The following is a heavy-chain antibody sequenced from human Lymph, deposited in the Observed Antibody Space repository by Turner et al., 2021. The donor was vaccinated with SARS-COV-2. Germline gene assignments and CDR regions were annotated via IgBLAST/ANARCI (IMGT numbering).Heavy chain of an antibody. D-gene: IGHD2-15*01. V-gene: IGHV1-8*02. CDR3: VRGRLSGGGMDV. CDR1: GNTFTSYD. CDR2: MNQYSDNT. J-gene: IGHJ6*02. Sequence: QVQVVPARVGVKKPGASGKVYCQAPGNTFTSYDINWVRQATGQGLVWMGCMNQYSDNTGYAQKFPGRVTMTRNTSISTADMALSSLGSEDTAVYYGVRGRLSGGGMDVWGQGTTVTVSS.